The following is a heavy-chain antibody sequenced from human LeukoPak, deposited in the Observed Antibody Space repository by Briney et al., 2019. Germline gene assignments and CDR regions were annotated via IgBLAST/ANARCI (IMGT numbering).Heavy chain of an antibody. CDR1: GFTFSSYG. J-gene: IGHJ6*03. V-gene: IGHV3-30*02. CDR2: IQYDGSNE. Sequence: PGGSLRLSCAASGFTFSSYGMHWARQAPGKGLEWVAYIQYDGSNEQFADSVKGRFSISRDSSKNILYLQVNSLGAEDTAVYYCAKDRCSNGIGCYYYYMDVWGKGTTVTISS. D-gene: IGHD2-8*01. CDR3: AKDRCSNGIGCYYYYMDV.